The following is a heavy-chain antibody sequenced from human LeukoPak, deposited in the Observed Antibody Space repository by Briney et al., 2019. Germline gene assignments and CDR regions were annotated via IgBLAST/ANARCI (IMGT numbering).Heavy chain of an antibody. Sequence: PGRSLRLSCAASGFTFSSYWMSWVRQAPGKGLEWVANIKQDGSEKYYVDSVKGRFTISRDNAKNSLYLQMNSLRAEDTAVYYCARVSEYYYDSSGYYHIDYWGQGTLVTDSS. D-gene: IGHD3-22*01. CDR3: ARVSEYYYDSSGYYHIDY. V-gene: IGHV3-7*01. CDR1: GFTFSSYW. J-gene: IGHJ4*02. CDR2: IKQDGSEK.